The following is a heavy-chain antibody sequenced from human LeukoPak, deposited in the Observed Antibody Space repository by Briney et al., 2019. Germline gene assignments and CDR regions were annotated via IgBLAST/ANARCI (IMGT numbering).Heavy chain of an antibody. Sequence: PGGSLRLSCAVSGISLSNYGMSWVRQAPGKGLEWVAGISDSGGGTNYADSVKGRFTISRDNPKNTLYLQMNRLRAEDTAVYFCAKRGVVIRVILVGFHKEAYYFDSWGQGALVTVSS. CDR2: ISDSGGGT. D-gene: IGHD3-22*01. V-gene: IGHV3-23*01. J-gene: IGHJ4*02. CDR3: AKRGVVIRVILVGFHKEAYYFDS. CDR1: GISLSNYG.